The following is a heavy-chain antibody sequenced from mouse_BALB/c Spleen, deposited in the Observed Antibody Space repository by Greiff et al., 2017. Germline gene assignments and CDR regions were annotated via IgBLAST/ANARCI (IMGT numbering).Heavy chain of an antibody. Sequence: EVQLQQSGPELVKPGASVKISCKASGYSFTSYFMNWVKQSHGKSLEWIGRINPYNGDTFYNQKFKGKATLTVDKSSSTAHMELLSLTSEDSAVYYCGRSLGDGYYLFAYWGQGTLVTVSA. D-gene: IGHD2-3*01. CDR2: INPYNGDT. CDR1: GYSFTSYF. V-gene: IGHV1-37*01. J-gene: IGHJ3*01. CDR3: GRSLGDGYYLFAY.